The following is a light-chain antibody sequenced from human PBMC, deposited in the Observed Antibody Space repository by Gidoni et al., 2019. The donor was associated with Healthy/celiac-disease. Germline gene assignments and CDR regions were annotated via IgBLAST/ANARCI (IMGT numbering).Light chain of an antibody. CDR3: QSADSSGTYVV. V-gene: IGLV3-25*03. CDR2: EDS. J-gene: IGLJ2*01. Sequence: SYELTQPLSVSVSPGQTARITCAGDALPKQYAYWYQQKPGQAPVLVIYEDSERPSGIPERFSGYSSGTTVTLTISGVQAEDEADYYCQSADSSGTYVVFGGGTKLTVL. CDR1: ALPKQY.